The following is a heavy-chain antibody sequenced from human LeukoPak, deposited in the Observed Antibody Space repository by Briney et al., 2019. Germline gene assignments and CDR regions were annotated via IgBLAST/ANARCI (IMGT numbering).Heavy chain of an antibody. CDR2: IAPSDSYS. J-gene: IGHJ4*02. CDR3: ARQGNYDSSAYYSLDY. V-gene: IGHV5-10-1*01. D-gene: IGHD3-22*01. CDR1: GXSFTTYC. Sequence: GESLKISFKGSGXSFTTYCISWVRQMPGKGLEWMGRIAPSDSYSNYSPSFQGHVTISADKSINTAYLQWSSLKASDTAMYYCARQGNYDSSAYYSLDYWGQGTLVTVSS.